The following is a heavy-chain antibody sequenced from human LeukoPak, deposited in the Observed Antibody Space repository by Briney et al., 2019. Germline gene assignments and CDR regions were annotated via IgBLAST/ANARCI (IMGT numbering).Heavy chain of an antibody. CDR1: GFIFSMYA. J-gene: IGHJ4*02. D-gene: IGHD3-10*01. V-gene: IGHV3-30*04. Sequence: GRSLRLSCAASGFIFSMYAMHWVRQAPGKGLEWVAVISFDGSSERYADSVKGRFTISRDNSQNTLYLQMNSLRPEDTAVYYCARKDYPSANLYGGYFDSWGQGILVTVSS. CDR3: ARKDYPSANLYGGYFDS. CDR2: ISFDGSSE.